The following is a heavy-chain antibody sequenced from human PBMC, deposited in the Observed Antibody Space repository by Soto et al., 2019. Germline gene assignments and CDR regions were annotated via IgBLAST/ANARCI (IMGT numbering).Heavy chain of an antibody. CDR2: IYGGGTT. Sequence: GGSLRLSCAASGFAVSSKYMTWVRQAPGKGLEWVSVIYGGGTTYYADSVKGRFTISRDTSKNTLYLQMNSLRAEDTAVYYCAKVPAGPPIRLFDYWGQGTLVTVSS. V-gene: IGHV3-53*01. D-gene: IGHD6-13*01. CDR3: AKVPAGPPIRLFDY. CDR1: GFAVSSKY. J-gene: IGHJ4*02.